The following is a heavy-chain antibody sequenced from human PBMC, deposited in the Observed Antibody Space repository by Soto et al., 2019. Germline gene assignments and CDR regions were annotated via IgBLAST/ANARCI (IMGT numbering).Heavy chain of an antibody. CDR3: AKDSGMDDY. V-gene: IGHV3-7*03. D-gene: IGHD1-26*01. Sequence: GGSLRLSCVGPGFTFGDFWMTRALHAPGKGLEWVVNIRPDGSEQNYVASVKGRFTISRDNTKNSVYLQMNGLRGEDTALYYCAKDSGMDDYWGQGNLVNV. J-gene: IGHJ4*02. CDR2: IRPDGSEQ. CDR1: GFTFGDFW.